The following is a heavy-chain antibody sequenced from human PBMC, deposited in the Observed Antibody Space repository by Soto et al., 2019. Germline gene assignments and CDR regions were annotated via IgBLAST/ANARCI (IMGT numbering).Heavy chain of an antibody. CDR1: DGYISSYY. D-gene: IGHD3-16*01. V-gene: IGHV4-59*01. J-gene: IGHJ4*02. CDR2: IYYSGST. Sequence: SETQSLTYTVSDGYISSYYGSWIRQPPGKGLEWIGYIYYSGSTNYNPSLKSRVTISVDTSKNQFALKLSSVTAADTAVYYCAVGWGTTLNFDYWGQGTLVTVSS. CDR3: AVGWGTTLNFDY.